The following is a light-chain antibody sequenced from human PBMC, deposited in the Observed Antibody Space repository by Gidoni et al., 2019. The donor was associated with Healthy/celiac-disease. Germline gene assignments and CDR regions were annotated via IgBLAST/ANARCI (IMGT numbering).Light chain of an antibody. J-gene: IGKJ1*01. V-gene: IGKV1-27*01. CDR1: QGISND. CDR2: AAS. CDR3: QRYNSAAPWT. Sequence: DIQMIQSPSSLSASVGDRVTITCRASQGISNDLSWYQQKPGTVPKLLIYAASTLQAGVPSRFSGSGSGTDFTLSISSLQPEHVATYYCQRYNSAAPWTFGQGTKVEIK.